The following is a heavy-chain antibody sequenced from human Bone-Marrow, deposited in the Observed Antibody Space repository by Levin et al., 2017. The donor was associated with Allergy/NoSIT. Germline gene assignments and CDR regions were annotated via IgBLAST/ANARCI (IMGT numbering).Heavy chain of an antibody. Sequence: GGSLRLSCLVSGFTVGTSYMSWVRQAPGKGLEWVAVSYSGGNTYYAESVKGRFIISRDNSKNMLTLEMNSLTSEDTAVYYCAREGSRVGATGYRGSDLWGRGTLITVSA. V-gene: IGHV3-66*01. CDR3: AREGSRVGATGYRGSDL. CDR2: SYSGGNT. J-gene: IGHJ5*02. CDR1: GFTVGTSY. D-gene: IGHD6-25*01.